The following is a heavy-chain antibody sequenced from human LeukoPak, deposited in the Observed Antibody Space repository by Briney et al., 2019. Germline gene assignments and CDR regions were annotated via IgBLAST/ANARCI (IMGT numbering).Heavy chain of an antibody. J-gene: IGHJ4*02. CDR3: ARDWGNSRTNIDS. Sequence: SVKVSCKASGGTFSSYAISWVRQAPGQGLEWMGRIIPILGIANYAQKFQGRVTITADKSTSTAYMELRSLRSDDTAIYYCARDWGNSRTNIDSWGQGTLVTVSS. CDR1: GGTFSSYA. D-gene: IGHD1-7*01. CDR2: IIPILGIA. V-gene: IGHV1-69*04.